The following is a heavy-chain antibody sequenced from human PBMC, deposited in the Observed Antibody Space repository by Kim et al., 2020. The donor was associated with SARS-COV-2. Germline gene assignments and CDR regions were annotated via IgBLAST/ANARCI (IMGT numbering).Heavy chain of an antibody. J-gene: IGHJ5*02. Sequence: SVKGRFTISRDNSKNPRYLQMNSLRAEDTAVYYCAKDKRAVWELWAWFDPWGQGTLVTVSS. V-gene: IGHV3-23*01. D-gene: IGHD1-26*01. CDR3: AKDKRAVWELWAWFDP.